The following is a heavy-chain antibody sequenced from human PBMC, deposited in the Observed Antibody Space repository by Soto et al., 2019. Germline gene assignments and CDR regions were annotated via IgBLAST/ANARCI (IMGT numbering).Heavy chain of an antibody. V-gene: IGHV4-34*01. CDR2: INHSGST. D-gene: IGHD1-26*01. J-gene: IGHJ4*02. CDR1: GGSFSRYY. CDR3: TRGPRADSSGTGAH. Sequence: PSETQSLTWAVYGGSFSRYYWSWIRQPPGKGLEWIGEINHSGSTNYNPSLKSRVTISVDTSKNQFSLKLSSVTADDTAIYYCTRGPRADSSGTGAHWGQGTPVTVSS.